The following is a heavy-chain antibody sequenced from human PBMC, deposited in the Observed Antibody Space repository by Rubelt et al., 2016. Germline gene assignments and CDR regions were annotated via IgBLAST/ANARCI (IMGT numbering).Heavy chain of an antibody. V-gene: IGHV1-69*06. D-gene: IGHD3-10*01. J-gene: IGHJ4*02. Sequence: QVQLVQSGAEVKKPGASVKVSCKASGYTFTSSYMHWVRQAPGHGLEWMGGLIPIFGTASYVQKFQGRVTITAEKSTGTADMELGSLRSEDAAMDYWARDFDSGTWGVWDCWGQGTLVTVSS. CDR2: LIPIFGTA. CDR3: ARDFDSGTWGVWDC. CDR1: GYTFTSSY.